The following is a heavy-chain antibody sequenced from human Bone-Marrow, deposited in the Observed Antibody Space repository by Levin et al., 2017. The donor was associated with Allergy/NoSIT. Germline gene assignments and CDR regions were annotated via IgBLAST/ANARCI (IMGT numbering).Heavy chain of an antibody. CDR2: ISGRGDST. CDR3: AKDRITGMTRGLFDY. J-gene: IGHJ4*02. CDR1: GFTFSEYA. V-gene: IGHV3-23*01. Sequence: PGGSLRLSCAASGFTFSEYAMSWVRQAPGKGLEWVSAISGRGDSTYYADSVKGLFTISRDNSKNTLYLQMNSLRAEDTAVYYCAKDRITGMTRGLFDYWGQGTLVTVSS. D-gene: IGHD1-20*01.